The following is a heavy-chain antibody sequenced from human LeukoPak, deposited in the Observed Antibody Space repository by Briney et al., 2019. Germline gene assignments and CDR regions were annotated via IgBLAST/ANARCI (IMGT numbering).Heavy chain of an antibody. D-gene: IGHD3-16*02. CDR3: ARGRQYDYVWGSYRSRNRFDP. Sequence: SETLSLTCAVYGGSFSGYYWSWIRQPPGKGLEWIGEINHSGSTNYNPSLKSRVTISVDTSKNQFSLKLSSVTAADTAVYYCARGRQYDYVWGSYRSRNRFDPWGQGTLVTVSS. V-gene: IGHV4-34*01. CDR1: GGSFSGYY. J-gene: IGHJ5*02. CDR2: INHSGST.